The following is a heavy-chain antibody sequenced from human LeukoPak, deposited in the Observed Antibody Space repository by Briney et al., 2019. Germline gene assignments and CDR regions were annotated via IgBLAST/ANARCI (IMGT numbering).Heavy chain of an antibody. CDR3: ARDLGYCSSTSCLDTPDAFDI. CDR2: IKQDGSEK. J-gene: IGHJ3*02. V-gene: IGHV3-7*01. CDR1: GFTVSNNH. D-gene: IGHD2-2*01. Sequence: GGSLRLSCVASGFTVSNNHVSWVRQAPGKGLEWVANIKQDGSEKYYVDSVKGRFTISRDNAKNSLYLQMNSLRAEDTAVYYCARDLGYCSSTSCLDTPDAFDIWGQGTMVTVSS.